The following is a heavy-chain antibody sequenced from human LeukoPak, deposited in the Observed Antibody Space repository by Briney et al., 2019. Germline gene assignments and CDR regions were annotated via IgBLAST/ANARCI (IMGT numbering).Heavy chain of an antibody. V-gene: IGHV3-23*01. CDR1: GFTFRDYA. Sequence: PGGSLRLSCAASGFTFRDYAMSWVRQAPGKGLEWVSAISYSVGSTYYADSVKGRFIISRDNSKNTLYLQMNSLRAEDTAVYYCAKDSEGYWFDPWGQGTLVTVSS. J-gene: IGHJ5*02. CDR3: AKDSEGYWFDP. CDR2: ISYSVGST.